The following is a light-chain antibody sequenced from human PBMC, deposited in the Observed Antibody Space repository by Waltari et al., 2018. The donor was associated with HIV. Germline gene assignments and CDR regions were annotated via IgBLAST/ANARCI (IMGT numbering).Light chain of an antibody. J-gene: IGKJ4*01. CDR1: QTLLHSDGKSY. CDR2: EAH. V-gene: IGKV2D-29*01. CDR3: LQSIDFPLT. Sequence: EILMTQTPVSLSVTPGQPASISCTSSQTLLHSDGKSYLYWYQQKAGQAPHLLISEAHKRFHGVPERFSGSGSGTHFILTISRVEAEDVGVYYCLQSIDFPLTFGGGTKVEIK.